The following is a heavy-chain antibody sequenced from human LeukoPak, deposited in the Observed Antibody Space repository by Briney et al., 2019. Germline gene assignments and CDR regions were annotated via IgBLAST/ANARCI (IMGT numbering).Heavy chain of an antibody. CDR2: INHSGST. D-gene: IGHD6-6*01. Sequence: SETLSLTCAVYGGSFSGYYWSWIRQPPGKGLEWIGEINHSGSTNYNPSLKSRVTISVDTSKDQFSLKLSSVTAADTAVYYCARVIAARIYYYYYYMDVWGKGTTVTVSS. J-gene: IGHJ6*03. CDR3: ARVIAARIYYYYYYMDV. V-gene: IGHV4-34*01. CDR1: GGSFSGYY.